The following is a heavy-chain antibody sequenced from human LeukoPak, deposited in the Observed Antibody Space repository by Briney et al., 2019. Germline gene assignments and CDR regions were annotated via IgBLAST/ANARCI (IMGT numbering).Heavy chain of an antibody. CDR3: AKERNTAMVTIDY. J-gene: IGHJ4*02. Sequence: GGSLRLSCAASGFTFSSYGMHWVRQAPGKGLEWVAFIRYDGSNKYYADSVKGRFTISRDNSKNTLYLQMTSLRAEDTAVYYCAKERNTAMVTIDYWGQGTLVTVSS. D-gene: IGHD5-18*01. V-gene: IGHV3-30*02. CDR2: IRYDGSNK. CDR1: GFTFSSYG.